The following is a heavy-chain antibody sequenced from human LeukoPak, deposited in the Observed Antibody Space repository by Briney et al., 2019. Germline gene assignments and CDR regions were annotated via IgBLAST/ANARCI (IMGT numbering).Heavy chain of an antibody. J-gene: IGHJ6*04. D-gene: IGHD3-10*01. CDR1: GGSISSGSYY. CDR2: IYYSGST. CDR3: ARGSRVLLWFGALAGYYYYGMDV. V-gene: IGHV4-61*01. Sequence: KPSETLSPTCTVSGGSISSGSYYWSWIRQPPGKGLEWIGYIYYSGSTNYNPSLKSRVTISVDTSKNQFSLKLSSVTAADTAVYYCARGSRVLLWFGALAGYYYYGMDVWGKGTTVTVSS.